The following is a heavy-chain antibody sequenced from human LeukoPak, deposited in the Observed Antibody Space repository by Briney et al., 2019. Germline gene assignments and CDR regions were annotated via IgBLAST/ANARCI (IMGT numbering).Heavy chain of an antibody. CDR1: GVSVSNYY. J-gene: IGHJ4*02. V-gene: IGHV4-4*07. CDR3: ATEGPLIWRPPHFES. Sequence: SSETLSLTCTVSGVSVSNYYWAWVRQPAGKGPEWIGRIYSSGITNYNPSLRSRVSVSLDTSKNQFSLKPNSVTAADTAVYYCATEGPLIWRPPHFESWGQGTLVIVSS. D-gene: IGHD2-15*01. CDR2: IYSSGIT.